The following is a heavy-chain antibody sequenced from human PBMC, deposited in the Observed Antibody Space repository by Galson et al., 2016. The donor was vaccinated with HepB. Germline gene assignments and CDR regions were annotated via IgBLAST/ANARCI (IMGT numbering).Heavy chain of an antibody. J-gene: IGHJ6*02. Sequence: SVKVSCKASRYSFSSFAIHWVRQAPGQRLEWMGWIHAATGNTKYPQNFQGRVTLTRDTSASTVYMEVSSLRPEDTAFYYCARDKMVNLRGTQLNGMDVWGQGTAIT. CDR3: ARDKMVNLRGTQLNGMDV. V-gene: IGHV1-3*01. CDR1: RYSFSSFA. CDR2: IHAATGNT. D-gene: IGHD2-8*01.